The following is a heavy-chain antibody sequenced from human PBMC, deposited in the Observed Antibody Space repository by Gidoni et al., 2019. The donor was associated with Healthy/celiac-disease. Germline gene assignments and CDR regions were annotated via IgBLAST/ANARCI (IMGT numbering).Heavy chain of an antibody. Sequence: QVQLPESGPGLVKPSQTLSLTCTVSGGSISSGGYYWSWIRQHPGKGLEWIGYIYYSGSTYYNPSIKSRVTISVDTSKNQFSLKLSSVTAADTAVYYCARTQATTGNWFDPWGQGTLVTVSS. CDR2: IYYSGST. D-gene: IGHD5-12*01. CDR3: ARTQATTGNWFDP. CDR1: GGSISSGGYY. J-gene: IGHJ5*02. V-gene: IGHV4-31*03.